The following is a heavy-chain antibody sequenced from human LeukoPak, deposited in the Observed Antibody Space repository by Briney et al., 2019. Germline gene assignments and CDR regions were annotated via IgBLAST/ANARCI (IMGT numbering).Heavy chain of an antibody. CDR2: IYYSGST. CDR3: ARSTYYYDPNWFDP. Sequence: PSETLSLTCTVSGGSISSYYWSWIRQPPGKGLEWIGYIYYSGSTNYNPFLKSRVTISVDTSKNQLSLKLSSVTAADTAVYYCARSTYYYDPNWFDPWGQGTLVTVSS. D-gene: IGHD3-22*01. V-gene: IGHV4-59*01. CDR1: GGSISSYY. J-gene: IGHJ5*02.